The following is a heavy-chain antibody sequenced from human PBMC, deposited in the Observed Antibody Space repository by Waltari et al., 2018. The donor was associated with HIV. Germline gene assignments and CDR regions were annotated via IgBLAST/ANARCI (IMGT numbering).Heavy chain of an antibody. D-gene: IGHD5-18*01. V-gene: IGHV4-61*02. Sequence: QVQLQESGPGLVKPSQNLSPTCTVSGGPISGGGYYWSWVRQPAGKGPEWIGPSHASGRTNYNPSLRSRVTISVDASKNQFSLKLTSVTAADTAVYFCARGPTAMVTFDSWGQGTLVTVSS. J-gene: IGHJ4*02. CDR2: SHASGRT. CDR1: GGPISGGGYY. CDR3: ARGPTAMVTFDS.